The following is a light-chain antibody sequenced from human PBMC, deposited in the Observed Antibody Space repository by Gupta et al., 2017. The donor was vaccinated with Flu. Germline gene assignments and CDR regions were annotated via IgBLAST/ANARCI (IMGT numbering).Light chain of an antibody. V-gene: IGKV1-5*03. J-gene: IGKJ3*01. CDR2: RTS. CDR3: QQYNSFT. Sequence: DIQMTQSPYTLSASVGDRVTISCRASQSISSWVAWYQQTPGRAPKLLIYRTSTLQTGVPSRFSGSGAGTEVTLTISSLQPDDFATYYCQQYNSFTFGPGTTVDLK. CDR1: QSISSW.